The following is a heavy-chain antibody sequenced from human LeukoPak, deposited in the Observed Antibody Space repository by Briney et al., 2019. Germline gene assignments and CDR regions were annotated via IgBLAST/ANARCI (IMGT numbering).Heavy chain of an antibody. D-gene: IGHD3-22*01. CDR1: GYTFTNYG. CDR3: ARARGYYYDSSGYYYPGFYFDY. CDR2: ISAYNGYT. J-gene: IGHJ4*02. V-gene: IGHV1-18*01. Sequence: ASVKVSCKASGYTFTNYGISWVRQAPGQGLEWMGWISAYNGYTDYAQKLQFRVTMTTDTSTSTAYMELRSLRSDDTAVYYCARARGYYYDSSGYYYPGFYFDYWGQGTLVTVSS.